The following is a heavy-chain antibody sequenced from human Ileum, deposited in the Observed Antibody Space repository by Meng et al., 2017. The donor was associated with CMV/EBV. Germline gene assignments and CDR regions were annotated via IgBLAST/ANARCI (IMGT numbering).Heavy chain of an antibody. D-gene: IGHD2-2*01. CDR2: IYYSGGT. V-gene: IGHV4-61*01. J-gene: IGHJ5*02. CDR1: GSYY. Sequence: GSYYWRRIRQPPGKGLEWIGYIYYSGGTHYNPSLKGQVTKSVDTSKNQFSLKLSSVTAADTAVYYCGSSDIVGVPAARQGTGWFDPWGQGTLVTVSS. CDR3: GSSDIVGVPAARQGTGWFDP.